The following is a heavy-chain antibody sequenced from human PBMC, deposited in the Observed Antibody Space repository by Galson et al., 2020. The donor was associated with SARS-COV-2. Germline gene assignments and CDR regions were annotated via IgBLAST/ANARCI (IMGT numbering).Heavy chain of an antibody. D-gene: IGHD1-1*01. CDR3: AKRGVLPTGSNNWFYP. Sequence: GGSLRLSCAASAFTFSSYAMHWVRQAPGKGLEWVALISFDGNYTFYADSVKGRFTISRDNSKNTLYLEMNSLRAEDTAVYYCAKRGVLPTGSNNWFYPWRQGTLRTVCS. V-gene: IGHV3-30-3*02. CDR1: AFTFSSYA. CDR2: ISFDGNYT. J-gene: IGHJ5*02.